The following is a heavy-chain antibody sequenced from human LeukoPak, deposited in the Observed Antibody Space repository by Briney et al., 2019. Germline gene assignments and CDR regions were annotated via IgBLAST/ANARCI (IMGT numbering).Heavy chain of an antibody. CDR2: INPNSGGT. V-gene: IGHV1-2*02. D-gene: IGHD3-22*01. Sequence: ASVKVSCKASGYTFTGYYMHWVRQAPGQGLEWMGWINPNSGGTNYAQKFQGRVTMIRDTSISTAYMELSRLRSDDTAVYYCARQYYYDSNGLPDYWGQGTLVTVSS. CDR3: ARQYYYDSNGLPDY. J-gene: IGHJ4*02. CDR1: GYTFTGYY.